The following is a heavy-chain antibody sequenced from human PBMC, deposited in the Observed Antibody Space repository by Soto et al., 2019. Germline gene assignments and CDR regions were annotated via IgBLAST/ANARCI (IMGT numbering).Heavy chain of an antibody. J-gene: IGHJ4*02. Sequence: QVQLVESGGGVVQPGRSLRLSCAASEFTFSSYEMHWVRQAPGKGLEWVAAISYDGSKKYYADSVKGRFTISRDNSKNTLYLQINSLRAEDTAVYYCAREEEALDYWGQGNLVTVSS. CDR1: EFTFSSYE. CDR2: ISYDGSKK. V-gene: IGHV3-30-3*01. CDR3: AREEEALDY.